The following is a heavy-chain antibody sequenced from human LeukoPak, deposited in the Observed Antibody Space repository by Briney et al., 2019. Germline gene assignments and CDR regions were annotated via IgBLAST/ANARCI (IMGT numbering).Heavy chain of an antibody. CDR1: GGSVSSGSYY. D-gene: IGHD6-13*01. Sequence: VKPSETLSLTCTVSGGSVSSGSYYWSWIRQPPGKGLEWIGNIYYSGSTNYNPSLKSRVTISIDTSKNQFSLKLSSVTAADTAVYYCARDFRNPISAGGLRAFDIWGQGTIVTVSS. CDR2: IYYSGST. CDR3: ARDFRNPISAGGLRAFDI. V-gene: IGHV4-61*01. J-gene: IGHJ3*02.